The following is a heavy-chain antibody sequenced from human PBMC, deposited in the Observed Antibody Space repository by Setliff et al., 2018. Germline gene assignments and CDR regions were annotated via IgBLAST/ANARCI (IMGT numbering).Heavy chain of an antibody. D-gene: IGHD1-26*01. CDR2: VYSNVGT. V-gene: IGHV4-59*10. CDR3: ASRNSDGGPEYFQH. J-gene: IGHJ1*01. CDR1: GGSFSGYY. Sequence: SETLSLTCAVYGGSFSGYYWSWIRQPAGKGLEWIGRVYSNVGTNFNPSLKSRVTMSVDASKNQISLKLMSVTAADTAVYYCASRNSDGGPEYFQHWGQGALVTVSS.